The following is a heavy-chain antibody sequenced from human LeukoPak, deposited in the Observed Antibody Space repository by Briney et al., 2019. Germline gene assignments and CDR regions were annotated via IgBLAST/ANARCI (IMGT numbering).Heavy chain of an antibody. D-gene: IGHD6-19*01. Sequence: ASVKVSCKVSGYTLTELSMHWVRQAPGKGLEWMGWISAYNGNTNYAQKLQGRVTMTTDTSTSTAYMELRSLRSDDTAVYYCARYVSGWYYYYYGMDVWGQGTTVTVSS. CDR2: ISAYNGNT. CDR3: ARYVSGWYYYYYGMDV. J-gene: IGHJ6*02. CDR1: GYTLTELS. V-gene: IGHV1-18*01.